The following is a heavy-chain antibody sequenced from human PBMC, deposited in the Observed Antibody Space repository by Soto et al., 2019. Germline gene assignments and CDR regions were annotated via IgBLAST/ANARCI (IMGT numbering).Heavy chain of an antibody. CDR2: INHSGST. Sequence: SETLSLTCAVYGGSFSGYYWSWIRQPPGKGLEWIGEINHSGSTNYNPSLKSRVTISVDTSKNQFSLKLSSVTAADTAVYYCARIVTTDYYYYYGMDVWGQGTTVTVSS. J-gene: IGHJ6*02. V-gene: IGHV4-34*01. CDR3: ARIVTTDYYYYYGMDV. D-gene: IGHD1-26*01. CDR1: GGSFSGYY.